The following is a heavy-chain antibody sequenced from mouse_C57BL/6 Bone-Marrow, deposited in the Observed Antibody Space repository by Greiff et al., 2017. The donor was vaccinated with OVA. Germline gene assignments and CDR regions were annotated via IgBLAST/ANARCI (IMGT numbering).Heavy chain of an antibody. CDR3: ARPGYFDV. J-gene: IGHJ1*03. Sequence: DVQLVESGGDLVKPGGSLKLSCAASGFTFSSYGMSWVRQTPDKRLEWVATISSGGSYTYYPDSVKGRLTISRDNAKNTLYLQMSSLKSEDTAMYYCARPGYFDVWGTGTTVTVSS. CDR2: ISSGGSYT. CDR1: GFTFSSYG. V-gene: IGHV5-6*01.